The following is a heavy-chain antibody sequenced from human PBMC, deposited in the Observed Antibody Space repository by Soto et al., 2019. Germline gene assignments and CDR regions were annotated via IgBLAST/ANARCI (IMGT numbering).Heavy chain of an antibody. CDR2: ISSSGSTI. Sequence: EVQLAESGGGLVQPGGSLRLSCAASGFTFSENSMNWVRQAPGKGLEWVSYISSSGSTIYYADSVKGRFTISRDNANNSLYLQMNSLRAEDTAVYYCAREGPGYVQDYWGQGTLVIVSS. D-gene: IGHD3-9*01. CDR1: GFTFSENS. CDR3: AREGPGYVQDY. V-gene: IGHV3-48*01. J-gene: IGHJ4*02.